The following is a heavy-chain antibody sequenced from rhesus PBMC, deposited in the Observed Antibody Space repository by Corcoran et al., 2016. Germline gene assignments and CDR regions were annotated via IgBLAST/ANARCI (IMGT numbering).Heavy chain of an antibody. J-gene: IGHJ4*01. CDR2: IYRNSDST. Sequence: QVQLQESGPGLVKPSETLSLTCAVSGGSISSGNWWSWIRQPPGKGLEWIGDIYRNSDSTNYTPSLKSRVTISKDTSKSQFSLKLSSVTAADTAVYYCARRISVAAYFDYWGQGVLVTVSS. D-gene: IGHD4-29*01. V-gene: IGHV4S12*01. CDR1: GGSISSGNW. CDR3: ARRISVAAYFDY.